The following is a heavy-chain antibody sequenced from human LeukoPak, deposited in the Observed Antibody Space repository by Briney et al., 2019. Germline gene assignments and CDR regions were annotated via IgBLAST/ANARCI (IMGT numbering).Heavy chain of an antibody. V-gene: IGHV3-23*01. Sequence: GGSLRLSCAASGFTFSSYGMTWVRQAPAKGLEWVSAISGSGGSTYYADSVKGRFTISRDNSKNTLYLQMNSLRAEDTAVYYCAKDRLKDGSGSRIDYWGQGTLVTVSS. CDR2: ISGSGGST. J-gene: IGHJ4*02. CDR3: AKDRLKDGSGSRIDY. CDR1: GFTFSSYG. D-gene: IGHD3-10*01.